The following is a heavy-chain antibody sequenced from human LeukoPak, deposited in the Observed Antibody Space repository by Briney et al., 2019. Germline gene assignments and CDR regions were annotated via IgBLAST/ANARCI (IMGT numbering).Heavy chain of an antibody. CDR1: GGSFSGYY. D-gene: IGHD3-9*01. Sequence: SETLSLTCAVYGGSFSGYYWSWIRQPPGKGLEWIGEINHSGSTNYNPSLKSRVTISVDTSKNQFSLKLSSVTAADTAVYYCARETHNYDNLTGYFSYWGQGTLVTVSS. V-gene: IGHV4-34*01. CDR3: ARETHNYDNLTGYFSY. J-gene: IGHJ4*02. CDR2: INHSGST.